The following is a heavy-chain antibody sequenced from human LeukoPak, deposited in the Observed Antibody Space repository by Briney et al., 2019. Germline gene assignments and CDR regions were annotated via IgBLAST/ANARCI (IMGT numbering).Heavy chain of an antibody. J-gene: IGHJ4*02. CDR1: GYTFTGCY. CDR3: ARASYSGYFGY. CDR2: INPNSGGT. Sequence: ASVKVSFKASGYTFTGCYMHWVGQAPGQGLEWMGWINPNSGGTNYAQKFQGRVTMTRDTSISTAYMELSRLRSDDTAVYYCARASYSGYFGYWGQGTLVTVSS. V-gene: IGHV1-2*02. D-gene: IGHD1-26*01.